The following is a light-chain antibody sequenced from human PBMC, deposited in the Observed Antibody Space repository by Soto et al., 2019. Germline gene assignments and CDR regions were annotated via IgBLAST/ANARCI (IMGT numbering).Light chain of an antibody. J-gene: IGKJ3*01. CDR2: GAP. CDR3: QQYASSPRT. V-gene: IGKV3-15*01. Sequence: VVMRQNHDTRSVSPGERATLACRASQSVSSNLAWYQQKPGQAPRLLIYGAPTRATGIPARFSGSGSGTEFTLTISRLEAEDVAVYYCQQYASSPRTFGPGTLVDIK. CDR1: QSVSSN.